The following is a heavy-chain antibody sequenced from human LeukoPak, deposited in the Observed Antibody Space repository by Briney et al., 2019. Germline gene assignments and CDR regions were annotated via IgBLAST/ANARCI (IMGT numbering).Heavy chain of an antibody. D-gene: IGHD6-19*01. CDR2: INPNSGGT. V-gene: IGHV1-2*02. J-gene: IGHJ4*02. CDR1: GYTFTGYY. Sequence: ASVNVSCMASGYTFTGYYMHWVRQAPGQGLEWMGWINPNSGGTNYAQKFQGRVTMTRDTSISTAYMELSKMRSHDTAVYYCAGVASIAVAGVDYWGQGTLVTVSS. CDR3: AGVASIAVAGVDY.